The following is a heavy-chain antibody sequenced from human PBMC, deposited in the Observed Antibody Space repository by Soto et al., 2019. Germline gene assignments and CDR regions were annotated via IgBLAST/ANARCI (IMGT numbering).Heavy chain of an antibody. CDR1: GGSISSGGYY. CDR2: IYYSVST. J-gene: IGHJ4*02. Sequence: QVQLQESGPGLVKPSQTLSLTCTVSGGSISSGGYYWSWIRQHPGKGLEWIGYIYYSVSTYYNPSLKSRVTISVDRSKNQFSLKLSSVTAADTAVYYCARAGGDGSGSYEDYWGQGTLVTVSS. CDR3: ARAGGDGSGSYEDY. D-gene: IGHD3-10*01. V-gene: IGHV4-31*03.